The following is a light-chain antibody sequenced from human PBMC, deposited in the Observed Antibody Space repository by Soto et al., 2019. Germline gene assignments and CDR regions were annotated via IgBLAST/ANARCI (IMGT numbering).Light chain of an antibody. CDR3: QQYNSYSEA. CDR1: QSLVHSDGNTY. CDR2: GIS. J-gene: IGKJ1*01. V-gene: IGKV2-24*01. Sequence: DIVLTQTPLSSPVTLGQPASISCRSSQSLVHSDGNTYLSWLHQRPGQPPRLLIYGISNRFSGVPDRFSGSGAGTDFTLTISSLQPDDFETYYCQQYNSYSEAFGQGTKVDIK.